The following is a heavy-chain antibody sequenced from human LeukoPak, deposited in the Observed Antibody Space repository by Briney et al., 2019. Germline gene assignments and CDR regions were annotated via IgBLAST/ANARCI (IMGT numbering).Heavy chain of an antibody. J-gene: IGHJ4*02. D-gene: IGHD6-13*01. V-gene: IGHV3-7*01. CDR2: IKEDGSDS. CDR3: ATGMSQYTSSCLDY. Sequence: TGGSLRLSCAASGFTFTGYWMTWVRQAPGKGLEWVATIKEDGSDSYYVDSVKGRFIISRDNVQNSLFLQMNSLRAEDTAVYYCATGMSQYTSSCLDYWGQGTLVTVSS. CDR1: GFTFTGYW.